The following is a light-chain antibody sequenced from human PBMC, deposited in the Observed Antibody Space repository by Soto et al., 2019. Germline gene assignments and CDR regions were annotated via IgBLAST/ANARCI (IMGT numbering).Light chain of an antibody. V-gene: IGKV3-20*01. J-gene: IGKJ2*01. CDR1: QSVSSYY. CDR3: QPYGSSPT. CDR2: AAS. Sequence: EIVLTQSPGTLSLSPGERATLSCRASQSVSSYYLAWYQQKPGQAPRLLIYAASSRATGIPDRFSGSGSGTDVTLTISRLEPEDFAVYYCQPYGSSPTFGQGTKLEI.